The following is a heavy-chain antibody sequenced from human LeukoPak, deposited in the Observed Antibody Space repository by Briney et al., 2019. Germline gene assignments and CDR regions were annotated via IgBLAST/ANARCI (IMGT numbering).Heavy chain of an antibody. CDR2: TYYRSKWYN. Sequence: SQTLSLTCAISGYSVSSNSDAWNWIRQSPSRGLEWLGRTYYRSKWYNDYALSVKSRLTINPDTSKNQFSLQLNSVTPADTAVYYCARGGAGGRAFDIWGQGTMVTVSS. V-gene: IGHV6-1*01. CDR1: GYSVSSNSDA. CDR3: ARGGAGGRAFDI. D-gene: IGHD2-15*01. J-gene: IGHJ3*02.